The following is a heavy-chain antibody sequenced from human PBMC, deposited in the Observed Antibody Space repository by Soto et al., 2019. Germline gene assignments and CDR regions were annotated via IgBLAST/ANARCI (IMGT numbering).Heavy chain of an antibody. J-gene: IGHJ6*02. D-gene: IGHD3-22*01. V-gene: IGHV1-58*01. Sequence: SVKVSCKASGFTFTSSAVQWVRQARGQRLEWIGWIVVGSGNTNYAQKFQERVTITRDMSTSTAYMELSSLRSEDTAVYYCAADQGYYDSSGYETDYYYYYGMDVWGQGTTVTV. CDR3: AADQGYYDSSGYETDYYYYYGMDV. CDR2: IVVGSGNT. CDR1: GFTFTSSA.